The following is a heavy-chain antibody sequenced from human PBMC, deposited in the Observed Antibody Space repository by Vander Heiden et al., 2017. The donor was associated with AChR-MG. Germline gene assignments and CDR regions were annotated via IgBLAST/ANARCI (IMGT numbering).Heavy chain of an antibody. V-gene: IGHV3-30*18. CDR1: GFTFSSYG. D-gene: IGHD2-15*01. CDR2: ISYDGSNK. Sequence: GFTFSSYGMHWVRQAPGKGLEWVAVISYDGSNKYYADSVKGRFTISRDNSKNTLYLQMNSLRAEDTAVYYCAKDSVVADPGVDPWGQGTLVTVSS. J-gene: IGHJ5*02. CDR3: AKDSVVADPGVDP.